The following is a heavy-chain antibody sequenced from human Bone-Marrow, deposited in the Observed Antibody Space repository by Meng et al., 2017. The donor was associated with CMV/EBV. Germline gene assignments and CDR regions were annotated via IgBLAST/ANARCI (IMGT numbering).Heavy chain of an antibody. D-gene: IGHD6-13*01. CDR1: GFTFSSYS. V-gene: IGHV3-21*01. J-gene: IGHJ6*02. Sequence: GGSLRLSCAASGFTFSSYSMNWVRQAPGKGLEWVSSISSSSSYIYYADSVKGRFTISRDNAKNSLYLQMNSLRAEGTAVYYCAGDGYSSSWYYYYGMDVWGQGTTDTVSS. CDR3: AGDGYSSSWYYYYGMDV. CDR2: ISSSSSYI.